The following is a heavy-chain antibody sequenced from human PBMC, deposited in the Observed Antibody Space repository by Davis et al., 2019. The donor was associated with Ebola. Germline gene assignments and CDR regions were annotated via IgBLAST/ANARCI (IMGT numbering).Heavy chain of an antibody. D-gene: IGHD6-13*01. Sequence: MPSETLSLTCTVSGYSINSGYYWGWIRQPPGKGLEWIGSTYNTGTTYYNPSLKSRVIIPVDTSKNQFSLKLISVTAADTAVYYCARDHSSSWYGDYFDYWGQGTLVTVSS. CDR3: ARDHSSSWYGDYFDY. V-gene: IGHV4-38-2*02. CDR2: TYNTGTT. CDR1: GYSINSGYY. J-gene: IGHJ4*02.